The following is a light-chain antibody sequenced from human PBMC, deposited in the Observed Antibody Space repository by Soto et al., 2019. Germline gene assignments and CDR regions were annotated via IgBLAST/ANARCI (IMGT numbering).Light chain of an antibody. CDR1: RSVRSY. CDR3: QQRYAWPPIT. V-gene: IGKV3-11*01. CDR2: DAS. Sequence: EIVLTQSPATLSLSPGERATLSCRASRSVRSYLAWYQQKPGQAPRHLIYDASNRAAGIPARFSGSGSETDFTLTISNLEPEDFAVYYCQQRYAWPPITFGQGTRLEIK. J-gene: IGKJ5*01.